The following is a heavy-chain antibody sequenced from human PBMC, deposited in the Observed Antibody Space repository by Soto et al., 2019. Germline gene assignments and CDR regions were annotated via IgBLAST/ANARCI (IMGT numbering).Heavy chain of an antibody. CDR2: IYWDDDK. D-gene: IGHD3-3*01. CDR1: GFSLSTSGVG. CDR3: AHKPPPRYYDFWSGYSGVNWFDP. V-gene: IGHV2-5*02. J-gene: IGHJ5*02. Sequence: QITLKESGPTLVKPTQTLTLTCTFSGFSLSTSGVGVGWIRQPPGKALEWLALIYWDDDKRYSPSLKSRLTITKDTSKTQVVLTMTNMDPVDTATYYCAHKPPPRYYDFWSGYSGVNWFDPWGQGTLVTVSS.